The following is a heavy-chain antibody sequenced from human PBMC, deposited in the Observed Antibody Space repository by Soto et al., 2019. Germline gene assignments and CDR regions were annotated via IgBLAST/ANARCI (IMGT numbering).Heavy chain of an antibody. J-gene: IGHJ6*03. Sequence: EVQLLEYGGGLVQPGGSLRLSCAASGFTFSNYVMSWVRQAPGKGLEWVSSICNSGSNRYYAESVKGRVTISRDNSNNTLYLQMNSLRAEDTALYYCARRGRTLPHYSYYMDVWGKGTTVTVSS. CDR2: ICNSGSNR. CDR3: ARRGRTLPHYSYYMDV. V-gene: IGHV3-23*01. CDR1: GFTFSNYV.